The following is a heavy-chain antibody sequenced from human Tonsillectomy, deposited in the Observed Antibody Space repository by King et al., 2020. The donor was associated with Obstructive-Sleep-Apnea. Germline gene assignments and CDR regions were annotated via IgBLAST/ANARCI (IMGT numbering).Heavy chain of an antibody. D-gene: IGHD6-6*01. CDR3: ARDASAMEARFDS. CDR1: GFTFSNYY. Sequence: VQLVESGGGLVKPGGSLKLSCAASGFTFSNYYMSWIRQAPGKGLEWVSNMSSSGSTIYDADSVKGRFTISRDNAKTSLYLQMNTLRAEDTAVYYCARDASAMEARFDSWGQGTLVTVSA. CDR2: MSSSGSTI. V-gene: IGHV3-11*01. J-gene: IGHJ4*02.